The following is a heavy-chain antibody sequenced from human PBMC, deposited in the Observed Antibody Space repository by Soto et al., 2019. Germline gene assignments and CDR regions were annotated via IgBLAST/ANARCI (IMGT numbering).Heavy chain of an antibody. Sequence: GASVKVSCKASGYTFTSYYMHWVRQAPGQGLEWMGIINPSGGSTSYAQKFQGRVTMTRDTSTGTVYMELSSLRSEDTAVYYCARDLHVDTAMIWFDPWGQGTLVTVS. CDR1: GYTFTSYY. CDR2: INPSGGST. CDR3: ARDLHVDTAMIWFDP. J-gene: IGHJ5*02. D-gene: IGHD5-18*01. V-gene: IGHV1-46*01.